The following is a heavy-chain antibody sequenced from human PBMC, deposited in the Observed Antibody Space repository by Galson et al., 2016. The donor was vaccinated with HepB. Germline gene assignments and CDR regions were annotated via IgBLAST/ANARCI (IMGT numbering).Heavy chain of an antibody. J-gene: IGHJ4*02. D-gene: IGHD5-12*01. CDR2: INWNSGHI. CDR1: GFSFRDFA. V-gene: IGHV3-9*01. Sequence: SLRLSCAASGFSFRDFAMHWVRQAPGKGLEWVSGINWNSGHIAYTDSVKGRFTISRDNARSSLYLQMNSLKLEDTAFYYCVKDMNGYDTNLDYWGQGTLVTVSS. CDR3: VKDMNGYDTNLDY.